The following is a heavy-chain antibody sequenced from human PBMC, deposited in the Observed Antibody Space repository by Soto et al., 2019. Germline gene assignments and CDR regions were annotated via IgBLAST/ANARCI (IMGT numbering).Heavy chain of an antibody. J-gene: IGHJ4*02. V-gene: IGHV1-18*01. CDR3: VRDLDGSGAYYTDF. D-gene: IGHD3-10*01. CDR1: GYTFPNFG. CDR2: ISAYNTNI. Sequence: ASVKVSCKASGYTFPNFGITWVRQAPGQGLEWMGWISAYNTNIKYAQKFQVRVTLTTDTSTNTAYIELRSLRSDDTAIYYCVRDLDGSGAYYTDFWGQGPLVPVS.